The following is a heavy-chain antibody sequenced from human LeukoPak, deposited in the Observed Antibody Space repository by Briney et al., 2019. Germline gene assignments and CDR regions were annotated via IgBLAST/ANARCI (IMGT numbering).Heavy chain of an antibody. V-gene: IGHV3-53*01. J-gene: IGHJ4*02. CDR1: GFTVSSNY. CDR2: IYSGGST. Sequence: PGGSLRLSRAASGFTVSSNYMSWVRQAPGKGLEWVSVIYSGGSTYYADSVKGRFTISRDNSKNTLYLQMNSLRAEDTAVYYCARVVPAARLDYWGQGTLVTVSS. CDR3: ARVVPAARLDY. D-gene: IGHD2-2*01.